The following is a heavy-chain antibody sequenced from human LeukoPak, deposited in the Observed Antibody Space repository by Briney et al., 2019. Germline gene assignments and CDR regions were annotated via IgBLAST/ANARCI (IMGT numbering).Heavy chain of an antibody. J-gene: IGHJ4*02. V-gene: IGHV3-23*01. CDR2: ISGSGGNT. CDR3: AKGSAAGRPYYFDY. D-gene: IGHD6-25*01. CDR1: GFTFSRYA. Sequence: GGSLRLSCAASGFTFSRYAMSWVRQAPGKGLEWVSAISGSGGNTYYADSVKGRFTISRDNSKNTLYLQMNSLRAEDTAVYYCAKGSAAGRPYYFDYWGQGTLVTVSS.